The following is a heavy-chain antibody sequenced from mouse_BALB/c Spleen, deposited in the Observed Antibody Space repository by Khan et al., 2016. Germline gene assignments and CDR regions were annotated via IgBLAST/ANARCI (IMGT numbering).Heavy chain of an antibody. J-gene: IGHJ3*01. V-gene: IGHV3-2*02. CDR2: ISYSGST. CDR3: SGGNFYYGNYEFAY. CDR1: GYSITSDYA. Sequence: EVQLQESGPGLVKPSQSLSLTCTVTGYSITSDYAWNWIRQFPGNKLEWMGYISYSGSTSYNQSLKSRISITRDTSKNQFFLQLNSVTNEDTATYYWSGGNFYYGNYEFAYWGQGTLVTVSA. D-gene: IGHD2-1*01.